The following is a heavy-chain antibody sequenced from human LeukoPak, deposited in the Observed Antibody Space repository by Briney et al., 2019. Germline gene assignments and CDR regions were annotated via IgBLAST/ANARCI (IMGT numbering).Heavy chain of an antibody. J-gene: IGHJ5*02. V-gene: IGHV1-69*05. CDR1: GGTFISYA. CDR3: ARDNSVGDNAWWFDP. CDR2: IIPIFGTA. Sequence: SVKVSCKASGGTFISYAISWVRQAPGRGLEWMGGIIPIFGTANYAQKFQGRVTMTRDMSTSTDYMELSSLRSEDTAIYYCARDNSVGDNAWWFDPWGQGTLVTVSS. D-gene: IGHD1-26*01.